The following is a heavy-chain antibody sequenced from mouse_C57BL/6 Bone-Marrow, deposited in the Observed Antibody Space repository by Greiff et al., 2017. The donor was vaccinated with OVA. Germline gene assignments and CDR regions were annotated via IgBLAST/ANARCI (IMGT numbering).Heavy chain of an antibody. V-gene: IGHV5-9-1*02. CDR2: ISSGGDYI. Sequence: ESGAVLVKPGGSLKLSCAASGFTFSSYAMSWVRQTPEKRLEWVAYISSGGDYIYYADTVKGRFTISRDNARNTLYLQMSSLKSEDTAMYYCTRGSYYYGSSYWYFDVWGTGTTVTVSS. D-gene: IGHD1-1*01. CDR1: GFTFSSYA. CDR3: TRGSYYYGSSYWYFDV. J-gene: IGHJ1*03.